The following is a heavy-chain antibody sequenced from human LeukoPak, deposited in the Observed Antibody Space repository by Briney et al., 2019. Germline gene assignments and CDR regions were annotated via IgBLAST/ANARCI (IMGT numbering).Heavy chain of an antibody. CDR1: GFPFRSYW. Sequence: GGSLRLSCAASGFPFRSYWMHWVRQAPGKGLEWVSGICWNSGSMGYADSVKGRFTISRDNAKNSLYLQMNSLRAEDTALYYCVKGSPSYDSGGRFDYWGQGTLVTVSA. CDR2: ICWNSGSM. CDR3: VKGSPSYDSGGRFDY. V-gene: IGHV3-9*01. J-gene: IGHJ4*02. D-gene: IGHD3-22*01.